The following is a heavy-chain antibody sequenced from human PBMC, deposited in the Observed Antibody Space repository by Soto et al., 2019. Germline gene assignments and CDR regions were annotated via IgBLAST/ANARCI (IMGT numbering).Heavy chain of an antibody. CDR3: AHSPWGAAPDY. D-gene: IGHD3-16*01. V-gene: IGHV3-64D*06. J-gene: IGHJ4*02. CDR1: GFIFSEST. CDR2: VSTSGRST. Sequence: GGSLRLSCSASGFIFSESTIYWVRQVPGKGLEAISAVSTSGRSTYYADSVKDRLTITKDTSKNQVVLTMTNMDPVDTATYYCAHSPWGAAPDYWGQGTPVTVSS.